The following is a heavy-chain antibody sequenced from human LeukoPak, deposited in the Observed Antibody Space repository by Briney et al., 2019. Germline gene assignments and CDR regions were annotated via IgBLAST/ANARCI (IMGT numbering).Heavy chain of an antibody. D-gene: IGHD3-16*01. CDR1: GFTFSSYW. CDR2: IKQDGSEK. V-gene: IGHV3-7*01. CDR3: ARDSPNYDYVWGSYSDY. J-gene: IGHJ4*02. Sequence: PGGSLRLSCAASGFTFSSYWMSWVRQAPGKGLEWVANIKQDGSEKYYVDSVKGRFTISRDNAKNSLYLQMNSLRAEDTAVYYCARDSPNYDYVWGSYSDYWGQGTLVTVS.